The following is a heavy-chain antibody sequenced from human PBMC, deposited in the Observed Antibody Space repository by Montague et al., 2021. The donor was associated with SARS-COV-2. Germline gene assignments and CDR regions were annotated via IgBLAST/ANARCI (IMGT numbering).Heavy chain of an antibody. V-gene: IGHV4-38-2*02. J-gene: IGHJ4*02. D-gene: IGHD2-21*02. Sequence: SETLSLTCSVSGYFIGTGYYCGWIRQSPGKGLEWIGSNYLHGNAYYDPSLNSRVTISLDTSNNQFSLRLTSVTTSDTAVYYCARGRVTRAGFDYWGQGIRVIVSS. CDR3: ARGRVTRAGFDY. CDR2: NYLHGNA. CDR1: GYFIGTGYY.